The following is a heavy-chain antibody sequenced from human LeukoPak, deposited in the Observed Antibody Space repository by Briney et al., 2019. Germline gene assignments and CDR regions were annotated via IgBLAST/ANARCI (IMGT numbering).Heavy chain of an antibody. J-gene: IGHJ6*03. D-gene: IGHD2-2*01. CDR2: INPNSGGT. Sequence: ASVKVSCRTSRSTFTDYYMHWVRQAPGQGLEWMGRINPNSGGTNYAQNFQGRVTMTRDTSITTAYMELNRLRTDDTAVYYCARGLPTASYYYMDVWGKGTTVTVSS. CDR3: ARGLPTASYYYMDV. CDR1: RSTFTDYY. V-gene: IGHV1-2*06.